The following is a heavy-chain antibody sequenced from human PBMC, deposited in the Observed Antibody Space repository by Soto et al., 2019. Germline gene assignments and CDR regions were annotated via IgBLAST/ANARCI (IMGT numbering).Heavy chain of an antibody. D-gene: IGHD6-13*01. CDR3: ARDTNAAAGTDAFDY. J-gene: IGHJ4*02. Sequence: QVQLQESGPGLVKPSGTLSLTCAVSGGSISSSNWWSWVRQPPGKGLEWIGEIYHSGSTNYNPSLKSRVTISVDKSKNQFSLKLSAVTAADTAVYYCARDTNAAAGTDAFDYWGQGTLVTVSS. V-gene: IGHV4-4*02. CDR2: IYHSGST. CDR1: GGSISSSNW.